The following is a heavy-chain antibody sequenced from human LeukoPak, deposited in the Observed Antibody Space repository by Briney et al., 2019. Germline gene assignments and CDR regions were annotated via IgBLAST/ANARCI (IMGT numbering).Heavy chain of an antibody. V-gene: IGHV3-43*02. Sequence: PGGSLRLSCAASGFTFDDYALHWVRQASGKGLEWVSLISGDGGSTYYADFVKGRFTISRDNSKNSLYLQMNSLRTEDTALYYCAKDIAVACTVVFVPDYWGQGTLVTVSS. CDR3: AKDIAVACTVVFVPDY. CDR1: GFTFDDYA. D-gene: IGHD6-19*01. J-gene: IGHJ4*02. CDR2: ISGDGGST.